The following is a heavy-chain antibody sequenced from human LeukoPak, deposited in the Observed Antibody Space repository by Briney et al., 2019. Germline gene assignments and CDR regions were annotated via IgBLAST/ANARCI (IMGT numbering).Heavy chain of an antibody. D-gene: IGHD6-13*01. CDR1: GYSISSGYY. J-gene: IGHJ5*02. Sequence: SETLSLNCTVSGYSISSGYYWGWIRQPPGKGLEWIGSIYHSGSTYYNPSLKSRVTISVDTSKNQFSLKLSSVTAADTAVYYCARDLGRIAAAGRSYNWFDPWGQGTLVTVSS. CDR3: ARDLGRIAAAGRSYNWFDP. V-gene: IGHV4-38-2*02. CDR2: IYHSGST.